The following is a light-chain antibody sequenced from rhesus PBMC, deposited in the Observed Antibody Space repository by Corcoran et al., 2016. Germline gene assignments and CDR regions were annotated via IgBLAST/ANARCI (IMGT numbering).Light chain of an antibody. CDR3: QQYNSRPLT. Sequence: DIQMTQSPSSLSASVGDTITITCRASQSISSWLAWYQQKPGKAPKVLSYKASSFKNGVPSRFTGSGSGTDFTLTISSLQFEDFATYYCQQYNSRPLTFGGGAKVEVK. CDR2: KAS. CDR1: QSISSW. J-gene: IGKJ4*01. V-gene: IGKV1-22*01.